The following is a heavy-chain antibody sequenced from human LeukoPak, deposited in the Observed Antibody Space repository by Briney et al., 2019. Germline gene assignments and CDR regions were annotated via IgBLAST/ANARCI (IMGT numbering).Heavy chain of an antibody. D-gene: IGHD2-15*01. V-gene: IGHV4-31*11. Sequence: SDTLSLTCAVSGDSISSVGYWWSLIRQHPGKGPEWIGYISYGGNTYYNPSLKSRVAISADTPKNQFSLKLSSTTAADTAVYYCARAPVATPSEFDYWGQGTQVTVSS. CDR2: ISYGGNT. CDR1: GDSISSVGYW. J-gene: IGHJ4*02. CDR3: ARAPVATPSEFDY.